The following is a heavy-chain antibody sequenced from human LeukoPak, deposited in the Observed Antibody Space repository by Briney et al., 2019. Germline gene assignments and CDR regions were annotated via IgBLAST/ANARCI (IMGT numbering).Heavy chain of an antibody. CDR3: ATGPDGYKVKVLDY. J-gene: IGHJ4*02. Sequence: EASVKVSCKVSGYTLTELSMHWVRQAPGKGLEWMGGFDPEDGETIYAQKFQGRVTMTEDTSTDTAYMELSSLRSEDTAVCYCATGPDGYKVKVLDYWGQGTLVAVSS. CDR1: GYTLTELS. V-gene: IGHV1-24*01. CDR2: FDPEDGET. D-gene: IGHD5-24*01.